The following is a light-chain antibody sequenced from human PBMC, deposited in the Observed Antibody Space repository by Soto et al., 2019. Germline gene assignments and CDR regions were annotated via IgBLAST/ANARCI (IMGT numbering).Light chain of an antibody. CDR1: SSDVGGYNY. CDR2: EVS. Sequence: QSALTQPASVSGSPGQSITISCTGTSSDVGGYNYVSWYQQHPGKVPKLMISEVSNRPSGVSNRFSGSKSGNTASLTISGLQAEDEADYYCSSYTISSTVVFGGGTKLTVL. CDR3: SSYTISSTVV. V-gene: IGLV2-14*01. J-gene: IGLJ2*01.